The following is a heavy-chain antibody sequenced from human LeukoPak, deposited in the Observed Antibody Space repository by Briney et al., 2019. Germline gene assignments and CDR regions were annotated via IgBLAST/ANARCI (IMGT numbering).Heavy chain of an antibody. CDR2: IRYDGSNK. D-gene: IGHD2-8*01. Sequence: GGSLRLSCAASGFTFSSYGMHWVRQAPGKGLEWVAFIRYDGSNKYYADSVKGRFTISRDNSKNTLYLQMNSLRAEDTAVYYCAKDIEVYAMNAFDIWGQGTMVTVSS. CDR3: AKDIEVYAMNAFDI. CDR1: GFTFSSYG. V-gene: IGHV3-30*02. J-gene: IGHJ3*02.